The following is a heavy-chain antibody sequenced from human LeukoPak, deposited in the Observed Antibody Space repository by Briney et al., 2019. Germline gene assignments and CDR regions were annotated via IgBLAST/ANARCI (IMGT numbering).Heavy chain of an antibody. V-gene: IGHV4-34*01. D-gene: IGHD2-8*02. CDR2: INASGST. CDR1: GGFFSAYY. Sequence: SETLSLTCAVYGGFFSAYYWSWIRQPPGKGLEWIGEINASGSTNYNPSLKSRVTISVDTSKNQFSLKLRSVTAADTAVYFCASFDTGYGLDVWGQGTTVTVSS. CDR3: ASFDTGYGLDV. J-gene: IGHJ6*02.